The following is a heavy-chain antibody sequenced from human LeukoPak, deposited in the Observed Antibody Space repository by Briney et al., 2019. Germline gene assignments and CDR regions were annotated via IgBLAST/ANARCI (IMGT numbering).Heavy chain of an antibody. Sequence: ASVKVSCKASGYTFTSYYMHWVRQASGQGLEWMGIINPSGGSTSYAQKFQGRVTMTRDTSTSTVYMELSSLRSEDTAVYYCARYEAYCGGDCYSDYWGQGTLVTVSS. D-gene: IGHD2-21*02. CDR1: GYTFTSYY. V-gene: IGHV1-46*01. CDR2: INPSGGST. J-gene: IGHJ4*02. CDR3: ARYEAYCGGDCYSDY.